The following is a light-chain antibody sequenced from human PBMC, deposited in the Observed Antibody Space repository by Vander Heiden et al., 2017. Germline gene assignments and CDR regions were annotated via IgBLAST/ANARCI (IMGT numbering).Light chain of an antibody. CDR1: QSVSSSH. CDR2: AAS. CDR3: QQYGTSPYT. V-gene: IGKV3-20*01. Sequence: ENVLTQSPGTLSLSPGERATLSCRASQSVSSSHLAWYPQKPGQAPRLLIHAASSRATGISDRSSGGGSGTDYTLTISRLEPEDFAVYYCQQYGTSPYTFGQGTKLEIK. J-gene: IGKJ2*01.